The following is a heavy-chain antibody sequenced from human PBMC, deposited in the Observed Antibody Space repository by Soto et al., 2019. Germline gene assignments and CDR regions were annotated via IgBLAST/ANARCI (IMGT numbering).Heavy chain of an antibody. CDR1: GGTVSSYA. CDR2: FIPIFVSA. J-gene: IGHJ4*02. V-gene: IGHV1-69*13. Sequence: ASVKVSCKASGGTVSSYAITWVRQAPGKGLEWMGVFIPIFVSAHYAPKFQGRITITADETTSTAYMELSGLTSEDTAIYYCARDVSSDTTGFRGYDLWGQGTQVTVSS. CDR3: ARDVSSDTTGFRGYDL. D-gene: IGHD3-10*01.